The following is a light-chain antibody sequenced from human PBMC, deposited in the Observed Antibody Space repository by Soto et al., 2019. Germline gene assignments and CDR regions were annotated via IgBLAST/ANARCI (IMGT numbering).Light chain of an antibody. CDR2: DAS. V-gene: IGKV1-33*01. CDR3: QQYDNLLT. Sequence: DIQMTQSPSSLSASVGDRVTIICQASQDISNYLNWYQQKPGKAPKLLIYDASNLETGVPSRFSGSGSGTDFTFTISSLQPEDIATYYCQQYDNLLTLGGGTKVDIK. CDR1: QDISNY. J-gene: IGKJ4*01.